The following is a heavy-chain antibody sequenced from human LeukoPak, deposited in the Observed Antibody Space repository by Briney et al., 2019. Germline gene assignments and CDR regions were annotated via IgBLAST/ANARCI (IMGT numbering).Heavy chain of an antibody. CDR1: GGSISSGGYS. CDR2: IYHSGST. J-gene: IGHJ4*02. V-gene: IGHV4-30-2*01. Sequence: PSQTLSLTCAVSGGSISSGGYSWSWIRQPPGKGLEWIGYIYHSGSTYYNPSLKSRVTISVDRSKNQFSLKLSSVTAADTAVYYCAREGRGYSYQFDYWGQGTLVTVPS. D-gene: IGHD5-18*01. CDR3: AREGRGYSYQFDY.